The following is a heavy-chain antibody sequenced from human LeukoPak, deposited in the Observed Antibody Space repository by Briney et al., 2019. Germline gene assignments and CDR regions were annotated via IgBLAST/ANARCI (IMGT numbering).Heavy chain of an antibody. J-gene: IGHJ4*02. CDR2: IWYDGSNK. V-gene: IGHV3-33*01. CDR3: ARGMIVVVTAFDY. CDR1: GFTFSSYG. D-gene: IGHD3-22*01. Sequence: GGSLRLSCAASGFTFSSYGMHRVRQAPGKGLEWVAVIWYDGSNKYYADSVKGRFTISRDNSKNTLYLQMNSLRAEDTAVYYCARGMIVVVTAFDYWGQGTLVTVSS.